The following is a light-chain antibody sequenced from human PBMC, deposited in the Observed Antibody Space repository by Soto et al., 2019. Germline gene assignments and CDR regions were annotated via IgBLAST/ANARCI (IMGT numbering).Light chain of an antibody. Sequence: DSVLTQSPGTLSLSPGERATLSCRASQSVSSNYLAWYQQKPGQAPRLLIYADSNRATGIPARFSGSGSGTDFTLTISSLEPEDFSVYYCQQRYNWPITFGQGTRLEIK. CDR2: ADS. V-gene: IGKV3-11*01. CDR1: QSVSSNY. J-gene: IGKJ5*01. CDR3: QQRYNWPIT.